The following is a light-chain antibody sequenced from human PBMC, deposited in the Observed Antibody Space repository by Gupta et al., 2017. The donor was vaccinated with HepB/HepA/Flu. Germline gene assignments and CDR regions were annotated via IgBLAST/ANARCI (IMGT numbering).Light chain of an antibody. J-gene: IGKJ4*02. Sequence: EMVMTQSPATLSVSPGERATLSCRASQSASNNLAWYQQKPGQAPRLLIYGASTRATDIPPRVRGSGYGTECTLTISSLQSEDFAVYDWQQYNNWPPITFGGGTKVEIK. CDR1: QSASNN. V-gene: IGKV3-15*01. CDR2: GAS. CDR3: QQYNNWPPIT.